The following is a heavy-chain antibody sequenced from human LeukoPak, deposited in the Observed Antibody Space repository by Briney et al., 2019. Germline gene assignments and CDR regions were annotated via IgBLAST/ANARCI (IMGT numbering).Heavy chain of an antibody. J-gene: IGHJ4*02. D-gene: IGHD4-17*01. CDR2: ISAYNGNT. V-gene: IGHV1-18*01. Sequence: ASVKVSCKASGYTFTSYGISWVRQAPGQGLEWMGWISAYNGNTNYAQKLQGRVTMTTDTSTSTAYMELRSLRSEDTGVYYCTLFDYGDYDYWGQGTLVTVSS. CDR3: TLFDYGDYDY. CDR1: GYTFTSYG.